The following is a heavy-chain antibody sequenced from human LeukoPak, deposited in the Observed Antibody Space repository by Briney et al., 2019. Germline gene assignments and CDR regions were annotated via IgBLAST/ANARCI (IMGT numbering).Heavy chain of an antibody. Sequence: PGGSLRLSCAASGFNFSSYAISWLRQAPGEGLEWVSAISASGDGTYYADSVKGRFTISRYNFENTLYLQMNSLRAEDTAVYYCAKSRDSRYDYFDYWGQGILVTVSS. CDR3: AKSRDSRYDYFDY. V-gene: IGHV3-23*01. D-gene: IGHD2-15*01. J-gene: IGHJ4*02. CDR2: ISASGDGT. CDR1: GFNFSSYA.